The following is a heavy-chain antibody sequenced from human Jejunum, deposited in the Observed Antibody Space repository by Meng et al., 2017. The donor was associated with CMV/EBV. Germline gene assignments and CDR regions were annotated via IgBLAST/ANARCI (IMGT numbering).Heavy chain of an antibody. CDR1: GYVFSNGL. Sequence: CKTSGYVFSNGLISWVRQAPRQPLECMGWVDPRNGDTKYAQKFQGRVAMTTDTPTSTAYMELRSLTPDDTAVYYCARHGYYSTGWFYWGQGTLVTVSS. CDR3: ARHGYYSTGWFY. D-gene: IGHD6-19*01. J-gene: IGHJ4*02. V-gene: IGHV1-18*01. CDR2: VDPRNGDT.